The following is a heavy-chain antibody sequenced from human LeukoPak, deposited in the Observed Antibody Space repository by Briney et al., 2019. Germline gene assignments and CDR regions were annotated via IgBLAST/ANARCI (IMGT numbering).Heavy chain of an antibody. CDR3: ARGPHVFIGLEWLEWGSQNWFDP. CDR1: GGTFSSYA. CDR2: IIPIFGTA. J-gene: IGHJ5*02. D-gene: IGHD3-3*01. Sequence: SVKVSCKASGGTFSSYAISWVRQAPGQGLEWMGGIIPIFGTANYAQKFQGRVTITTDESTSTAYMELSSLRSEDTAVYYCARGPHVFIGLEWLEWGSQNWFDPWGQGTLVTVSS. V-gene: IGHV1-69*05.